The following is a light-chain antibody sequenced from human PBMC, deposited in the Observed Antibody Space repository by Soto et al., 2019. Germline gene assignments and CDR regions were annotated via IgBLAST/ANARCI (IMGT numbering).Light chain of an antibody. CDR2: AAS. V-gene: IGKV1-17*01. CDR1: QDIQNA. J-gene: IGKJ1*01. CDR3: QQYNNWPRT. Sequence: DIQMTQSPSSLSASVGDRVTITCRASQDIQNALGWYQQKPGKAPKRLIYAASSLQSGVPSRFSGSRSGTEFTLTISSLQPEDFATYYCQQYNNWPRTFGQGTKVDIK.